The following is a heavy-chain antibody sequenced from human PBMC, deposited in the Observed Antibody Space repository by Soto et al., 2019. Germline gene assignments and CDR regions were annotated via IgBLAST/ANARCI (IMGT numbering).Heavy chain of an antibody. Sequence: SVKVSCKASGGTFSSYAISWVRQAPGQGLEWMGGIIPIFGTANYAQKLQGRVTITADESTSTAYMELSSLRSEDTAVYYCARGKGNNVLRFLEWATSFDYWGQGTLVTVSS. CDR3: ARGKGNNVLRFLEWATSFDY. D-gene: IGHD3-3*01. CDR1: GGTFSSYA. CDR2: IIPIFGTA. V-gene: IGHV1-69*13. J-gene: IGHJ4*02.